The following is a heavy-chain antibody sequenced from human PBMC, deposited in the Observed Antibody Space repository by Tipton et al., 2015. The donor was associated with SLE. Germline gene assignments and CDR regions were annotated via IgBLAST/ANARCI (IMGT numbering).Heavy chain of an antibody. Sequence: GSLRLSCEASGFSFGEYTMHWVRQPPGKGLEWVSLISYDGYSAYYADSVKGRFTISRDNSKNSLYLQLNGLRTDDTAFYYCVKDFSGSAYYFDHWGPGTLVTVSS. CDR1: GFSFGEYT. V-gene: IGHV3-43*01. CDR2: ISYDGYSA. CDR3: VKDFSGSAYYFDH. J-gene: IGHJ4*02. D-gene: IGHD3-10*01.